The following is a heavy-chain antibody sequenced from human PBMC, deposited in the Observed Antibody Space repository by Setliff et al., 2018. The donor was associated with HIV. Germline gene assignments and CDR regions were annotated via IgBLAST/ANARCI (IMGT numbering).Heavy chain of an antibody. Sequence: PSETLSLTCTVSGGSISSSSYYWGWIRQPPGKGLEWIGSIYYSGSTYYNPSLKSRVTISVDTSENQFSLKLTSVTAADTAVYYCASTGHIEIDPLQPFEIWGQGTMVTVSS. D-gene: IGHD5-12*01. J-gene: IGHJ3*02. CDR3: ASTGHIEIDPLQPFEI. CDR1: GGSISSSSYY. V-gene: IGHV4-39*07. CDR2: IYYSGST.